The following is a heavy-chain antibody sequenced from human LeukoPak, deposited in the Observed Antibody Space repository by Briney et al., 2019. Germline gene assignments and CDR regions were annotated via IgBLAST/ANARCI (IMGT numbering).Heavy chain of an antibody. CDR3: ARVASFGQTAENYFDY. V-gene: IGHV4-34*01. D-gene: IGHD3-3*01. CDR1: GGSFSGYY. Sequence: PSETLSLTCAVYGGSFSGYYWSWIRQPPGKGLEWIGEINHSGSTKYNPSLKSRVTISVDTSKNQFSLKLSSVTAADTAVYYCARVASFGQTAENYFDYWGQGTLVTVSS. CDR2: INHSGST. J-gene: IGHJ4*02.